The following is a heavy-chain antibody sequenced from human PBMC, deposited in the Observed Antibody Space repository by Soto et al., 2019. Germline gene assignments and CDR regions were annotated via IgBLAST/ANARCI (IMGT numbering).Heavy chain of an antibody. Sequence: SETLSLTCTVSGGSISIYYLSWIRQPPGKGLEWIGYFYYSGSTNYNPSLKSRVTISADTSKNQFSLRLSSVTAADTAVYYCAKGGYSGYLDYWGQGTLVTVS. CDR2: FYYSGST. V-gene: IGHV4-59*01. D-gene: IGHD5-12*01. CDR3: AKGGYSGYLDY. CDR1: GGSISIYY. J-gene: IGHJ4*02.